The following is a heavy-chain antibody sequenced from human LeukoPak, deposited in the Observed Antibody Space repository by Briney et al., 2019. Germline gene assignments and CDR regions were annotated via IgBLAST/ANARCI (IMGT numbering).Heavy chain of an antibody. D-gene: IGHD3-22*01. CDR1: GGSFSGYY. J-gene: IGHJ4*02. Sequence: KASETLSLTCAVYGGSFSGYYWSWIRQPPGKGLEWIGEINHSGSTNYNPSLKSRVTISVDTSKNQFSLKLSSVTAVDTAVYYCARGYYDSSGYDYWGQGTLVTVSS. CDR2: INHSGST. CDR3: ARGYYDSSGYDY. V-gene: IGHV4-34*01.